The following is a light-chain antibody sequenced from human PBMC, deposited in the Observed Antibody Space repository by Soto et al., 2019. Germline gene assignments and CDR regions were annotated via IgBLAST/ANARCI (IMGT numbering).Light chain of an antibody. Sequence: IQMTQYPFTLSAPLGDRVTITCRASQGISSYLAWYQQKPGKAPKLLIYAASTLQSGVPSRFSGSGSGTDFTLTISCLQSEDFATYYCQQYYSYPWTFGQGTKV. CDR2: AAS. CDR1: QGISSY. J-gene: IGKJ1*01. CDR3: QQYYSYPWT. V-gene: IGKV1-8*01.